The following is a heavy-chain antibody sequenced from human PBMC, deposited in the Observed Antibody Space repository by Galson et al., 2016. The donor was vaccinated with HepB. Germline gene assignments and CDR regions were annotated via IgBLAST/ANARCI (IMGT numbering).Heavy chain of an antibody. D-gene: IGHD3-22*01. CDR1: GFTFSSFA. CDR3: ARGKESYYYDSSGYPDS. CDR2: IWYDGSNK. Sequence: SLRLSCAASGFTFSSFAMHWVRQAPGKGLEWVAVIWYDGSNKYYADSVKGRFTISRDNSKNTLYLQMNSLRVEDTAVYYCARGKESYYYDSSGYPDSWGQGTLVTVSS. J-gene: IGHJ4*02. V-gene: IGHV3-33*01.